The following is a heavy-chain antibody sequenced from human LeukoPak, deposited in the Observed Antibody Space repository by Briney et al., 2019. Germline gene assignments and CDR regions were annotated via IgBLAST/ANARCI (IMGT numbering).Heavy chain of an antibody. CDR3: ARIGQSPGSYYNAEYY. V-gene: IGHV3-48*03. J-gene: IGHJ4*02. Sequence: PGGSLRLSCAASGFTFSSYEMNWVRQAPGKGLEWVSYISSSGSTIYYADSVKGRFTISRDNAMNSLYLQMNSLRAEDTAVYYCARIGQSPGSYYNAEYYWGQGTLVTVSS. CDR1: GFTFSSYE. CDR2: ISSSGSTI. D-gene: IGHD3-10*01.